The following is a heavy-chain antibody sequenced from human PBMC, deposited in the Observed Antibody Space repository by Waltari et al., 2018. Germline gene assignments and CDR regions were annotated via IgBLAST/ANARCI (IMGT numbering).Heavy chain of an antibody. Sequence: QVQLQESGPGLVKPSETLSLTCPVSGDSISSYSWSWIRQPAGKGLEYIGRSDTGRHPNYNPSLESRVTMSIDTSKNEFSLKLSSVPAADTAVYYCAREVLPNATIWRSYFDYWGQGSLVTVSS. CDR2: SDTGRHP. D-gene: IGHD5-12*01. V-gene: IGHV4-4*07. J-gene: IGHJ4*02. CDR3: AREVLPNATIWRSYFDY. CDR1: GDSISSYS.